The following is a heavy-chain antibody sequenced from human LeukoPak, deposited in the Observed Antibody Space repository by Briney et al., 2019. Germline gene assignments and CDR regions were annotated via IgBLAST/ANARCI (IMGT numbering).Heavy chain of an antibody. Sequence: KPSETLSLTCAVSGYSISSGYYWGWIRQPAGKGLEWIGRISTSGSTNYNPSLKSRVTISVDTSKNQFSLKLSSVTATDTAVYYCARAFYGSGFYWGQGTLVTVSS. D-gene: IGHD3-10*01. CDR3: ARAFYGSGFY. CDR2: ISTSGST. V-gene: IGHV4-61*02. J-gene: IGHJ4*02. CDR1: GYSISSGYY.